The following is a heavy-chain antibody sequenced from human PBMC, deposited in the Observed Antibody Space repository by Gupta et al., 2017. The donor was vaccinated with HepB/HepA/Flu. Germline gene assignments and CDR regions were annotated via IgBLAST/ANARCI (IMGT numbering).Heavy chain of an antibody. Sequence: EVQLVESGGGLVKPGGSLRLPCAASAFTFSGYWMHWVRQAPGKGLVWVSRIKNDGSSTFYADSVKGRFTISRDNAKNTLYLQMNSLRVEDTAVYYCAKSDWFDPWGQGTLVIVSS. CDR2: IKNDGSST. V-gene: IGHV3-74*01. CDR3: AKSDWFDP. J-gene: IGHJ5*02. CDR1: AFTFSGYW.